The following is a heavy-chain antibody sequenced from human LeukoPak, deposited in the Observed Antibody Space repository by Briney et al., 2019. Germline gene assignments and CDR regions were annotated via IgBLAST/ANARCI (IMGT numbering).Heavy chain of an antibody. J-gene: IGHJ6*03. Sequence: GGSLRLSCAACGFTFSSYAMSWVRQAPGKGLEWVSAISGSGGSTYYADSVKGRFTISRDNSKNTLYLQFNSLRAEDTAVYYCAKDGFGEFYYYYYYMDVCGKGTTVTVSS. D-gene: IGHD3-10*01. CDR2: ISGSGGST. CDR1: GFTFSSYA. V-gene: IGHV3-23*01. CDR3: AKDGFGEFYYYYYYMDV.